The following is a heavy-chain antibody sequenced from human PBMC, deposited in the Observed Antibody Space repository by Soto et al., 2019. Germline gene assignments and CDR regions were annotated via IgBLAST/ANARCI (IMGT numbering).Heavy chain of an antibody. J-gene: IGHJ4*02. D-gene: IGHD6-6*01. CDR2: IYYSGST. V-gene: IGHV4-31*03. Sequence: SETLSLTCTVSGGSISSGGYYWSWIRQHPGKGLEWIGYIYYSGSTHYNPSLKSRVTISVDTSKNQFSLKLSSVTAADTAVYYCAREGGIAARVLDYWGQGTLVTVSS. CDR1: GGSISSGGYY. CDR3: AREGGIAARVLDY.